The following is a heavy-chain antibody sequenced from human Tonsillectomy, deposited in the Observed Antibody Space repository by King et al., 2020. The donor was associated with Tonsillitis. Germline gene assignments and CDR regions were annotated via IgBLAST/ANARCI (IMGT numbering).Heavy chain of an antibody. D-gene: IGHD1-26*01. Sequence: QLQESGPGVVKPSETLSLTCIVSGASISSGDHFWAWIRQPPGKGLGWIGYMYSSGTIFYNPSLRSRITISGGTSEHRFSLKLSSVTAADTAVYFCARYVSGTFDYWGQGALVTVSS. V-gene: IGHV4-39*01. CDR3: ARYVSGTFDY. CDR2: MYSSGTI. CDR1: GASISSGDHF. J-gene: IGHJ4*02.